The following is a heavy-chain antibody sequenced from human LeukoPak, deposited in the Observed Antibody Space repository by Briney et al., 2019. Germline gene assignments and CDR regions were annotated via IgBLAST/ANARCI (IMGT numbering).Heavy chain of an antibody. D-gene: IGHD6-19*01. CDR3: ATLISGWSLY. Sequence: PGGSLRLSCAASRFTFSSYTMNWVRQAPGKGLVWVSRINADGSTTSYADSVRGRFTISRDNAKNTLYLQMNSLRAEDTAVYYCATLISGWSLYWGQGTLVTVSS. V-gene: IGHV3-74*01. CDR1: RFTFSSYT. CDR2: INADGSTT. J-gene: IGHJ4*02.